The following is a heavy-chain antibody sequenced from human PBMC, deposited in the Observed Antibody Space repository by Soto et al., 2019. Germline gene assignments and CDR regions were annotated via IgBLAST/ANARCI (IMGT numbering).Heavy chain of an antibody. CDR2: IYYSGST. D-gene: IGHD6-13*01. Sequence: SETLSLTCTFSGGSISSYYWSLIRQPPGKGLEWIGYIYYSGSTNYNPSLKSRVTISVDTSKNQFSLKLSSVTAADTAVYYCARSNSGYLFDYWGQGTLVTVSS. V-gene: IGHV4-59*08. J-gene: IGHJ4*02. CDR1: GGSISSYY. CDR3: ARSNSGYLFDY.